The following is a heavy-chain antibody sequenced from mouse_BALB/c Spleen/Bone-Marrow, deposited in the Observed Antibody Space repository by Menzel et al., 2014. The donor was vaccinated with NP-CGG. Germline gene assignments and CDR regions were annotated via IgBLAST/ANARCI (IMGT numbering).Heavy chain of an antibody. J-gene: IGHJ2*01. CDR3: TSPQLGRDY. V-gene: IGHV1S81*02. CDR2: INPSNGRT. Sequence: VQLQQSGAELVKPGASVKLSCKASGYTFTSYWMYWVKQRPGQGLEWIGEINPSNGRTDYNEKFKTKATLTVDSSSSTANVQLSSLTSEDSAVYYCTSPQLGRDYWGQGTTLTVSS. CDR1: GYTFTSYW. D-gene: IGHD4-1*02.